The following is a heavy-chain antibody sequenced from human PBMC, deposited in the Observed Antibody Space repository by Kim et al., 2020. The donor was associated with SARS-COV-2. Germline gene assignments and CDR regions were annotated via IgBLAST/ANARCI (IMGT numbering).Heavy chain of an antibody. Sequence: SETLSLTCTVSGGSISNDIYYWNWIRQHPGKGLEWIGYIYYSGSTYYNPSPKSRVSISVDTSKNHFSLQLSSVTAADTAVYYCATLRGHYFDIWGQGTMV. CDR3: ATLRGHYFDI. D-gene: IGHD3-16*01. CDR1: GGSISNDIYY. CDR2: IYYSGST. V-gene: IGHV4-31*03. J-gene: IGHJ3*02.